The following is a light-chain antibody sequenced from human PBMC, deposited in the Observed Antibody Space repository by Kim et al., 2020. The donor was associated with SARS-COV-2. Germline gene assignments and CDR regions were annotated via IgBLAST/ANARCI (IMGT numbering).Light chain of an antibody. CDR1: SSDVGGYNY. Sequence: GRSITMSCTGTSSDVGGYNYVSWYQQHPGKAPKLMIYDVNKRPSGVSSRFSGSKSGNTASLTISGLQAEDEADYYCSSYTSSSTSVFGTGTKVTVL. J-gene: IGLJ1*01. CDR3: SSYTSSSTSV. V-gene: IGLV2-14*03. CDR2: DVN.